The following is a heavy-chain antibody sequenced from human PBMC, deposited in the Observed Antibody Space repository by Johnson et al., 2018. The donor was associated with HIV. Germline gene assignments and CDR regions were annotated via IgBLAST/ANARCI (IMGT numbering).Heavy chain of an antibody. Sequence: VQLVESGGGLVQPGGSLRLSCAASGFTFSSYDMHWVRQASGKGLEWVSAIGTAGDSYYPGSVKGRFTISRENAKNTLYLQMNSLRPEDTAVYYCARVGSVAAARDAFDIWGQGTMVTVS. CDR1: GFTFSSYD. CDR2: IGTAGDS. J-gene: IGHJ3*02. V-gene: IGHV3-13*01. CDR3: ARVGSVAAARDAFDI. D-gene: IGHD2-15*01.